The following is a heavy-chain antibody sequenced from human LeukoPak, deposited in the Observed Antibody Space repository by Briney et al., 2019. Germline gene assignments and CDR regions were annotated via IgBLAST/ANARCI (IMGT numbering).Heavy chain of an antibody. CDR1: GDSISTSNYY. J-gene: IGHJ4*02. CDR3: ARAALYSYGSWGNFDS. D-gene: IGHD3-10*01. CDR2: IYYNGNT. Sequence: SETLSLTCTVSGDSISTSNYYWGWIRQPPGKGLEWIGSIYYNGNTYYNPSLKSRVTISLDTSRNQFSLKLTSVTAADTAMYYCARAALYSYGSWGNFDSWGQGTLVTVSS. V-gene: IGHV4-39*07.